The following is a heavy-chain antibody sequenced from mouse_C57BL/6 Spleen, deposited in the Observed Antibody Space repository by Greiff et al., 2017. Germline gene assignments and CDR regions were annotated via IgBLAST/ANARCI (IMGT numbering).Heavy chain of an antibody. CDR1: GFNIKNTY. J-gene: IGHJ4*01. D-gene: IGHD1-1*01. Sequence: VQLQQSVAELVRPGASVKLSCTASGFNIKNTYMHWVKQRPEQGLEWIGRIDPANGTTKYAPKFQGKATITADTSSNTAYLQLSSLTSEDTAIYYCAKGNAHYGSSYDAMDYWGQGTSVTVSS. CDR3: AKGNAHYGSSYDAMDY. V-gene: IGHV14-3*01. CDR2: IDPANGTT.